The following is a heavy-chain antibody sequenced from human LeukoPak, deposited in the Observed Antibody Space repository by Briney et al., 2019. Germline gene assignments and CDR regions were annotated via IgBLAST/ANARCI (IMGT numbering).Heavy chain of an antibody. Sequence: GGSMRLSCAASGFTFSDYAMNWVRQAPGKGLEWVSGLKSDGSGISYADSVKGRFTISRDNSKNTVFLQMNSLRAEDTAGYYCAKDTWSNSGWAHAFDIWGQGTMVTVSS. J-gene: IGHJ3*02. CDR2: LKSDGSGI. D-gene: IGHD6-19*01. V-gene: IGHV3-23*01. CDR1: GFTFSDYA. CDR3: AKDTWSNSGWAHAFDI.